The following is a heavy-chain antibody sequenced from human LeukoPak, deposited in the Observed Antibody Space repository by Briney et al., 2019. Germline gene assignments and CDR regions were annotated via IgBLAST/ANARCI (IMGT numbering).Heavy chain of an antibody. CDR2: ISSSSSYI. CDR3: ARCREVIAAFDI. Sequence: GGSLRLSCAASGFTFSSHSMNWVRQAPGKGLEWVSSISSSSSYIYYAGSVKGRFTISRDNAKNPLYLQMNSLRAEDTAVYYCARCREVIAAFDIWGQGTMVTVSS. V-gene: IGHV3-21*01. CDR1: GFTFSSHS. D-gene: IGHD3-16*02. J-gene: IGHJ3*02.